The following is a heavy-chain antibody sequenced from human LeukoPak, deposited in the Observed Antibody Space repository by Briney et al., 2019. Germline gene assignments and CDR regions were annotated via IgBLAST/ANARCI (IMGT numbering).Heavy chain of an antibody. Sequence: PSETLSLTCTVSGGSISSYYWSWIRQPPGKGLEWIGYIYYSGSTNYNPSLKSRVTISVDTSKNQFSLKLSSVTAADTAVYYCARETYYYDSSGYPEDYYYYMDVWGKGTTVTVSS. D-gene: IGHD3-22*01. CDR2: IYYSGST. J-gene: IGHJ6*03. V-gene: IGHV4-59*01. CDR3: ARETYYYDSSGYPEDYYYYMDV. CDR1: GGSISSYY.